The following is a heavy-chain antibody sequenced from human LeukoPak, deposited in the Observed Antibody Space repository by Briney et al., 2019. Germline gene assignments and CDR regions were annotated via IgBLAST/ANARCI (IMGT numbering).Heavy chain of an antibody. V-gene: IGHV3-30-3*01. Sequence: PGGSLRLSCAASGLTFSSYAMHWVRQAPGKGLEWVAVISYDGSNKYYADSVKGRITISRDNSKNTLYVQMNSLRAEDTAVYDCARVGQQLWAYDAFDIWGQGTMVTVSS. CDR3: ARVGQQLWAYDAFDI. CDR2: ISYDGSNK. D-gene: IGHD6-13*01. J-gene: IGHJ3*02. CDR1: GLTFSSYA.